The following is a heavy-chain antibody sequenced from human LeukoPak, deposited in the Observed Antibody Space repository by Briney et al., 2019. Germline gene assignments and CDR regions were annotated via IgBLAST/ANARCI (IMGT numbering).Heavy chain of an antibody. CDR3: ARSGTITAAGLFDS. CDR1: GFTVSSDY. CDR2: IYSGGTT. V-gene: IGHV3-53*01. D-gene: IGHD6-13*01. Sequence: PGGSLRLSCVASGFTVSSDYMSWVRQAPGKGLEWVSVIYSGGTTFYADSMKGRFTISRDNSKNTLYLQMHGLRAEDTAVYYCARSGTITAAGLFDSWGQGTLVTVSS. J-gene: IGHJ4*02.